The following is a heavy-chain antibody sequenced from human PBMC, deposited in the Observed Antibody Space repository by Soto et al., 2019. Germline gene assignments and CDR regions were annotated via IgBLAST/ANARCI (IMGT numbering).Heavy chain of an antibody. Sequence: SETLSLTCAVSGDSLKNHYWAWIRHSPGKGLEWIGQNYDSGRTNYSPALKSRVSMPVDTSKHLFSLKMISVPAADTAVYYCARSSMVPVYYFDFRGQGTVVT. CDR3: ARSSMVPVYYFDF. CDR2: NYDSGRT. CDR1: GDSLKNHY. D-gene: IGHD3-10*01. J-gene: IGHJ4*02. V-gene: IGHV4-59*11.